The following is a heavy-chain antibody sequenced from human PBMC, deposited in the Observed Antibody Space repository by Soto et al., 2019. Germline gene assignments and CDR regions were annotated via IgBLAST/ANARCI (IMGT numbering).Heavy chain of an antibody. CDR2: IYTSGST. CDR1: GASISGYY. V-gene: IGHV4-4*07. J-gene: IGHJ6*02. CDR3: ARDREYCSSTSCHGSNYGMDV. Sequence: SETLSLTCTVSGASISGYYWSWIRQPAGKGLEWIGRIYTSGSTNYNPSLKSRVTMSVDTSKNQFSLKLSSVTAADTAVYYCARDREYCSSTSCHGSNYGMDVWGQGTTVTVSS. D-gene: IGHD2-2*01.